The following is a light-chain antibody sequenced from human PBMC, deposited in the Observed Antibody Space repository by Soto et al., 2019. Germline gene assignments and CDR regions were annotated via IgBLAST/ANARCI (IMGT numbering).Light chain of an antibody. Sequence: LTQPRSASQTPGRRVTIYCCGGSSNIGSTAVNWYQQLPGTAPELLIYNKNQRPSGVPDRFSGSQSGTSASLAITGLQSRDEAAYSCATWDDSLNGYVFGSGTKVT. CDR3: ATWDDSLNGYV. J-gene: IGLJ1*01. CDR1: SSNIGSTA. CDR2: NKN. V-gene: IGLV1-44*01.